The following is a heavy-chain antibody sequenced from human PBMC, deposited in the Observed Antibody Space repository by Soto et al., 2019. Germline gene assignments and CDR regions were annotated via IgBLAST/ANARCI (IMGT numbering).Heavy chain of an antibody. D-gene: IGHD3-10*01. J-gene: IGHJ4*02. V-gene: IGHV1-69*01. CDR2: IMPIIGTA. CDR3: ARDLEFRDGNITHLNY. Sequence: QVQLVQSGAEVKKPGSSVKVSCKASGGTFSSHVFNWVRQAPGQGLEWMGGIMPIIGTANYAKKFQGRVTIIAGESMSTAYMVLSSLRSEDTAVYYCARDLEFRDGNITHLNYWGQVTLVTVSS. CDR1: GGTFSSHV.